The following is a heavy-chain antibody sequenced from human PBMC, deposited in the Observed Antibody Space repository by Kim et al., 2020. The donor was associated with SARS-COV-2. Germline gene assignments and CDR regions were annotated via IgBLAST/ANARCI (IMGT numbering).Heavy chain of an antibody. V-gene: IGHV1-2*02. Sequence: ASVKVSCKASGYNFTGYYIHWVRQAPGQGLEWMGWINPKIGSTNYAQKFQGRVTMTRDTSISTVYMEMSRLRSDDTAVYYLARDKGSGIAAAADDAFDIWGQGRRVTVSS. J-gene: IGHJ3*02. D-gene: IGHD6-13*01. CDR3: ARDKGSGIAAAADDAFDI. CDR2: INPKIGST. CDR1: GYNFTGYY.